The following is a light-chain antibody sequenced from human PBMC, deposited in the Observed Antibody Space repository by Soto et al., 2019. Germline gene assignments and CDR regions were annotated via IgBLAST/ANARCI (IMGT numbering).Light chain of an antibody. CDR2: GNS. V-gene: IGLV1-40*01. J-gene: IGLJ1*01. CDR3: QSYDSSLSAHYV. CDR1: SSNIGATYD. Sequence: QSVLTQPPSVSGAPGQRVTISCTGSSSNIGATYDVQWYQQVPGTAPKLLIYGNSNRPSGVPDRFSGSKSGTSASLAITGLQADDEADYYCQSYDSSLSAHYVFGTGTEVTVL.